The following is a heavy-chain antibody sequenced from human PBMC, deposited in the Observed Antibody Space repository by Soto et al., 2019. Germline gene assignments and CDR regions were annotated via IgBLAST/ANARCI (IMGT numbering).Heavy chain of an antibody. CDR1: GFTFSSYG. D-gene: IGHD6-19*01. V-gene: IGHV3-33*01. CDR3: ARAEADYSSGWYGDFDY. J-gene: IGHJ4*02. CDR2: IWYDGSNK. Sequence: QVQLVESGGGVVQPGRSLRLSCAASGFTFSSYGMHWVRQAPGKGLEWVAVIWYDGSNKYYADSVKGRFTISRDNSKNTLYLQMNSLRAEDTAVYYCARAEADYSSGWYGDFDYWGQGTLVTVSS.